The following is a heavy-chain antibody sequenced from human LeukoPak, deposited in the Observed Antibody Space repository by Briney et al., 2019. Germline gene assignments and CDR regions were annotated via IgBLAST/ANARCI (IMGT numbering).Heavy chain of an antibody. J-gene: IGHJ4*02. CDR1: GGSISTYY. CDR3: GXXRXXXHRXPDXDLXXXXY. Sequence: CXISGGSISTYYWSWIRQPPGKGLEWIGYIFYSGTTNYNPSLKSRVTISVDTSKNQFSLNLTSVTAADTAVYYCGXXRXXXHRXPDXDLXXXXYWGQGXLVTVSS. CDR2: IFYSGTT. V-gene: IGHV4-59*01.